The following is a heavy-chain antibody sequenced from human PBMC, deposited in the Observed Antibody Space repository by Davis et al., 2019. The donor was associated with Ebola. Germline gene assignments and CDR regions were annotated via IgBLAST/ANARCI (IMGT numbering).Heavy chain of an antibody. V-gene: IGHV4-31*03. J-gene: IGHJ6*03. CDR3: ARDGGYCSSTSCYKGNYYYMDV. D-gene: IGHD2-2*02. CDR1: GGSISSSSYY. Sequence: PSETLSLTCTVSGGSISSSSYYWSWIRQHPGKGLEWIGYIYYSGSTYYNPSLKSRVTISVDTSKNQFSLKLSSVTAADTAVYYCARDGGYCSSTSCYKGNYYYMDVWGKGTTVTVSS. CDR2: IYYSGST.